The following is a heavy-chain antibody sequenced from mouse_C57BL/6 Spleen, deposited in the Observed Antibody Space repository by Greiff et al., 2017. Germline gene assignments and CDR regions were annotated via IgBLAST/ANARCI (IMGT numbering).Heavy chain of an antibody. CDR2: INPNNGGT. CDR3: ARRGYYEYFDV. Sequence: EVKLMESGPELVQPGASVKMSCKASGYTFTDYNMHWVKQSHGKSLEWIGYINPNNGGTSYNQKFKGKATLTVNQSSRTAYMELRSLTSEDSAGYYCARRGYYEYFDVWGTGTTVTVSS. CDR1: GYTFTDYN. D-gene: IGHD2-3*01. J-gene: IGHJ1*03. V-gene: IGHV1-22*01.